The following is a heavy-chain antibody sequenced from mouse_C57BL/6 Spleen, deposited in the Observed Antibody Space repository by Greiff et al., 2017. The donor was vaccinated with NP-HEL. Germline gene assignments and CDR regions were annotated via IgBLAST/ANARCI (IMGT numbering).Heavy chain of an antibody. V-gene: IGHV1-26*01. CDR1: GYTFTDYY. J-gene: IGHJ4*01. CDR2: INPNNGGT. Sequence: VQLQQSGPELVKPGASVKISCKASGYTFTDYYMNWVKQSHGKSLEWIGDINPNNGGTSYNQKFKGKATLTVDKSSSTAYMELRSLTSEDSAVYYCARWGDGYYLYAMDYWGQGTSVTVSS. D-gene: IGHD2-3*01. CDR3: ARWGDGYYLYAMDY.